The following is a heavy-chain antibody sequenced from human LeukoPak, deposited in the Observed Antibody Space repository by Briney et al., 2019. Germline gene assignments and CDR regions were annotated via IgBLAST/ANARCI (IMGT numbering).Heavy chain of an antibody. V-gene: IGHV4-38-2*02. D-gene: IGHD1-26*01. Sequence: PSETLSLTCTVSGYSISSGYYWSWIRQPPGRGLEWIGNIYYSGSTYYNPSLKSRVTISVDTSKNQFSLKLSSVTAADTAVYYCARDGRFPPEVLPRYFDYWGQGTLVTVSS. CDR2: IYYSGST. J-gene: IGHJ4*02. CDR3: ARDGRFPPEVLPRYFDY. CDR1: GYSISSGYY.